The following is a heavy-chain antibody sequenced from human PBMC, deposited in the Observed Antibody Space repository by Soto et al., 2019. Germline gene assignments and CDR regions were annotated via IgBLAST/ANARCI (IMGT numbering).Heavy chain of an antibody. J-gene: IGHJ4*02. CDR3: AREGVHNYTEYYFDY. V-gene: IGHV1-69*13. Sequence: ASVKVSCKASGGTFSSYAISWVRQAPGQGLEWMGGVIPIFGTANYAQKFQGRVTITADESTSTAYMELSSLRSEDTAVYYCAREGVHNYTEYYFDYWGQGTLVTVSS. CDR2: VIPIFGTA. D-gene: IGHD3-10*01. CDR1: GGTFSSYA.